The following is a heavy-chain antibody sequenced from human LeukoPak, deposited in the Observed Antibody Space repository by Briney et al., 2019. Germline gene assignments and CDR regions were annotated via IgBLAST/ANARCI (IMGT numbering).Heavy chain of an antibody. CDR1: GGTFSSYA. CDR2: IIPIFGTA. D-gene: IGHD3-16*01. V-gene: IGHV1-69*13. Sequence: ASVKVSCKASGGTFSSYAISWVRQAPGQGLEWMGGIIPIFGTANYAQKFQGRVTITADESTSTAYMELSSLRSEDTAVYYCARDRYYDYVWGSYGYYFDYWGQGTLVTVSS. J-gene: IGHJ4*02. CDR3: ARDRYYDYVWGSYGYYFDY.